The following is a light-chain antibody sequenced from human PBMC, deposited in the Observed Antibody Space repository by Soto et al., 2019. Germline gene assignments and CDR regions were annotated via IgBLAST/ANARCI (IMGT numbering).Light chain of an antibody. Sequence: EIVLTQSPATLSLSPGERATLSCRASQSVTTYLNWYQHKPGQAPRLLIYDASYGATGVPARFSGSGSGTDFTLTISSLEPEDCAVYYCQQRARWVTFGGGTTVDIK. CDR2: DAS. CDR3: QQRARWVT. J-gene: IGKJ4*01. CDR1: QSVTTY. V-gene: IGKV3-11*01.